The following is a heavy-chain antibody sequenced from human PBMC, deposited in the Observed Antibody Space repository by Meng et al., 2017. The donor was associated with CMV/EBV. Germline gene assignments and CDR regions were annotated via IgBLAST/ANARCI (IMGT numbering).Heavy chain of an antibody. CDR3: ARDIGGRRIAACPDY. CDR1: GGSISSSSYY. D-gene: IGHD6-6*01. Sequence: GSLRLSCTVSGGSISSSSYYWGWIRQPPGKGLEWIGYIYYSGSTNYNPSLKSRVTISIDTSKNQFSLRLSSVTAADTAVYYCARDIGGRRIAACPDYWGQGTLVTVSS. CDR2: IYYSGST. J-gene: IGHJ4*02. V-gene: IGHV4-61*05.